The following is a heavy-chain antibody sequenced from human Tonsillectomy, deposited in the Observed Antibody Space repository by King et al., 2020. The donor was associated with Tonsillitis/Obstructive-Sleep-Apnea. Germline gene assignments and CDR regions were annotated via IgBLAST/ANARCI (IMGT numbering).Heavy chain of an antibody. J-gene: IGHJ4*02. CDR1: GFKFNDFP. Sequence: VQLVESGGVVVQPGGSLRLSCAASGFKFNDFPMHWVRQVPGKGLEWFSRISWDGVSAFYGDSMKGRFTISSDNNKNSLFLQMNSLRTEDTALYYCVKERGGYFENWGQGTLVTVSS. CDR3: VKERGGYFEN. CDR2: ISWDGVSA. V-gene: IGHV3-43*01. D-gene: IGHD2-15*01.